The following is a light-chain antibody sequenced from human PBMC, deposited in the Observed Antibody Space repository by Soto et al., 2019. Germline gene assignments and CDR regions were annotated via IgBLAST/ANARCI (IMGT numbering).Light chain of an antibody. Sequence: IQMTQSPSTLSASVGDRVTITCRASQDIGNDLGWYQQKPGKPPKPLIYGASTLQSGVPSRFSGSRSGTDFTLTISSLQPEDFATYYCLQDYNYPFTFGQGTKVDIK. J-gene: IGKJ2*01. CDR2: GAS. CDR1: QDIGND. CDR3: LQDYNYPFT. V-gene: IGKV1-6*01.